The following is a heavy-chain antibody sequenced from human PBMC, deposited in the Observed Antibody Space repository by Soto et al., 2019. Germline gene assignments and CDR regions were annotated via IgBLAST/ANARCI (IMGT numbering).Heavy chain of an antibody. CDR2: VYYTGST. V-gene: IGHV4-30-4*01. CDR3: VRTARQGAVAPHWFDR. Sequence: SETLSLTCTVSGASIRSTDYYWSWIRQAPGKGLEWIGYVYYTGSTYYNPSLMSRLTIPVDTSKNQFSLKLTSVTAAETAVYYCVRTARQGAVAPHWFDRWGQGTQVTVSS. CDR1: GASIRSTDYY. D-gene: IGHD2-21*02. J-gene: IGHJ5*02.